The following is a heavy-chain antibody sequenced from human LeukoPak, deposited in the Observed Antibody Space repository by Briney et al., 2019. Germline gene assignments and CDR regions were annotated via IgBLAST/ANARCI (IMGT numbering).Heavy chain of an antibody. Sequence: SETLSLTCTVSGGSISSYYWSWIRQPPGKGLEWIGYIYYSGSTNYNPSLKSRVTISVDTSKNQFSLKLSSVTAADTAAYYCARESSSSWYGNWFDPWGQGTLVTVSS. J-gene: IGHJ5*02. CDR3: ARESSSSWYGNWFDP. D-gene: IGHD6-13*01. CDR1: GGSISSYY. V-gene: IGHV4-59*01. CDR2: IYYSGST.